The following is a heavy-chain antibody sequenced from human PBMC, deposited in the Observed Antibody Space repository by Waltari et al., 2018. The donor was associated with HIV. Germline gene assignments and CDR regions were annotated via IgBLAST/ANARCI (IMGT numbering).Heavy chain of an antibody. D-gene: IGHD4-17*01. CDR2: ISWNSGTI. CDR1: GFTFDDYA. J-gene: IGHJ2*01. Sequence: EVRLVESGGGLVQPGRSLRLSCAASGFTFDDYAMHCVRQAPGKGLEGVSGISWNSGTIGYADSVKGRFTISRDNAKNSLYLQMNSLRAEDTALYYCAKDKRSGYGGNSVWYFDLWGRGTLVTVSS. CDR3: AKDKRSGYGGNSVWYFDL. V-gene: IGHV3-9*01.